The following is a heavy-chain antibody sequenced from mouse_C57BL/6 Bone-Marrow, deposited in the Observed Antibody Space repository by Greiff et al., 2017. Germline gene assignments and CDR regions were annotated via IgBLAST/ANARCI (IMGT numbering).Heavy chain of an antibody. J-gene: IGHJ1*03. CDR2: ISNGGGST. V-gene: IGHV5-12*01. Sequence: EVMLVESGGGLVQPGGSLKLSCAASGFTFSDYYMYWVRQTPEQRLEWVAYISNGGGSTYYPDNVKGRFTIARDNAKNTQYLQMSRLKAEDTAMYYCARRRGDFDVWGTGTTVTVSS. CDR1: GFTFSDYY. CDR3: ARRRGDFDV.